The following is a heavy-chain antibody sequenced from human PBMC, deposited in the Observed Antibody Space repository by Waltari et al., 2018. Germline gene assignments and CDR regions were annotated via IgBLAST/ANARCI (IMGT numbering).Heavy chain of an antibody. Sequence: QVQLQQWGAGLLKPSETLSLTCAVYGGSFSGYYWSWIRQPPGKGLEWIGEINHSGSTNYNPSLKSRVTISVDTSKNQFSLKLSSVTAADTAVYYCARGRLLGYCSGGSCYPAGYYYMDVWGKGTTVTVSS. D-gene: IGHD2-15*01. J-gene: IGHJ6*03. V-gene: IGHV4-34*01. CDR2: INHSGST. CDR3: ARGRLLGYCSGGSCYPAGYYYMDV. CDR1: GGSFSGYY.